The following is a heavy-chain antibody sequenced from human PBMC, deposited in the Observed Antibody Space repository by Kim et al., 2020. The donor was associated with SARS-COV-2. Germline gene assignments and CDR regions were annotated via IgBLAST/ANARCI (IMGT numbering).Heavy chain of an antibody. CDR1: GGSISSYY. CDR2: IYYSGST. D-gene: IGHD3-16*01. CDR3: ARAFGMATGIFDY. Sequence: SETLSLTCTVSGGSISSYYWSWIRQPPGKGLEWIGYIYYSGSTNYNPSLKSRVTISVDTSKNQFSLKLSSVTAADTAVYYCARAFGMATGIFDYWGQGTLVTVSS. J-gene: IGHJ4*02. V-gene: IGHV4-59*01.